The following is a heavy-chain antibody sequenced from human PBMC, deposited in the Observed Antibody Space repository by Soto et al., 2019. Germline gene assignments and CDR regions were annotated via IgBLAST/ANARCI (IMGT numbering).Heavy chain of an antibody. CDR1: GFSLSTSGMC. J-gene: IGHJ4*02. D-gene: IGHD4-4*01. V-gene: IGHV2-70*11. CDR2: IDWDDDK. CDR3: ARIHYPSYSNYGRYIDY. Sequence: SGPTLVNPTQTLTLTCTFSGFSLSTSGMCVSWIRQPPGKALEWLARIDWDDDKYYSTSLKTRLTISKDTSKNQVVLTMTNMDPVDTATYYCARIHYPSYSNYGRYIDYWGQGTLVTVSS.